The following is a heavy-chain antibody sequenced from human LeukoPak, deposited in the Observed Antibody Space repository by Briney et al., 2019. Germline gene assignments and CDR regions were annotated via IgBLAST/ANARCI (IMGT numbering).Heavy chain of an antibody. CDR2: IKQDGSEK. V-gene: IGHV3-7*01. D-gene: IGHD6-19*01. CDR1: GFTFSSYW. CDR3: ARYHLVAGTGY. J-gene: IGHJ4*02. Sequence: XSCAASGFTFSSYWMSWVRQAPGKGLEWVANIKQDGSEKYYVDSVKGRSTISRDNAKNSLYLQMNSLRAEDTAVYYCARYHLVAGTGYWGQGTLVTVSS.